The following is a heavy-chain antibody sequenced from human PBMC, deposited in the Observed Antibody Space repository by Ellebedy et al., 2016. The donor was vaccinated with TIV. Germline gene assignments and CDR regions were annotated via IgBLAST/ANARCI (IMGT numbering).Heavy chain of an antibody. D-gene: IGHD3-22*01. CDR2: IYPTNSDV. J-gene: IGHJ4*02. CDR3: GKYYYDSSGYQGPFEI. V-gene: IGHV5-51*01. Sequence: KVSCXASGFHFSSHWIGWVRQMPGKGLEWMGIIYPTNSDVRYGPSFQGQVTISVDKSITTAYLQWSSLKASDTAMYYCGKYYYDSSGYQGPFEIWGQGTLVIVSS. CDR1: GFHFSSHW.